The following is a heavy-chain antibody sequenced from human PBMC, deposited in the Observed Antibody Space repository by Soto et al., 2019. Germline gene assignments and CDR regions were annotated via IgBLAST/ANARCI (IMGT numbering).Heavy chain of an antibody. J-gene: IGHJ3*02. D-gene: IGHD2-2*01. Sequence: QVQLQESGPGLVKPSETLSLTCTVSGGSISSYYWSWIRQPPGKGLEWIGDIYYSGSTNYNPSLKRRVTISVDTSKNQFSLKLSSVTAADTAVYYCARGRGGWFINQLLNAFDIWGQGTMVTVSS. CDR3: ARGRGGWFINQLLNAFDI. CDR1: GGSISSYY. CDR2: IYYSGST. V-gene: IGHV4-59*01.